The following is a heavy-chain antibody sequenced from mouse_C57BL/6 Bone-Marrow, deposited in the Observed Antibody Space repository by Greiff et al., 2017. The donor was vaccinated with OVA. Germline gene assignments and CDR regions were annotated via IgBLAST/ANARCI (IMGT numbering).Heavy chain of an antibody. D-gene: IGHD2-3*01. CDR3: VRHYRWLLGFAY. V-gene: IGHV10-1*01. CDR2: IRSKSNNYAT. CDR1: GFSFNTYA. J-gene: IGHJ3*01. Sequence: DVMLVESGGGLVQPKGSLKLSCAASGFSFNTYAMNWVRQAPGKGLEWVARIRSKSNNYATYYADSVKDRFTISRDDSESMLYLQMNNLKTGDTAMYYCVRHYRWLLGFAYWGQGTLVTVSA.